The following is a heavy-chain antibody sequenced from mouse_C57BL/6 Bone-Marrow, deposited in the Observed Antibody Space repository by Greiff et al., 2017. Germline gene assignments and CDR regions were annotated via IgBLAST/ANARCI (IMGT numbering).Heavy chain of an antibody. D-gene: IGHD1-1*01. V-gene: IGHV5-6*02. Sequence: DVKLVESGGDLVKPGGSLKLSCAASGFTFSSYGMSWVRQTPDKRLEWVATISSGGSYTHYPDSVKGRFTISRDNAKNTLYLQMSSLKSEDTAMYYCARLYYGSSLAWFAYWGQGTLVAVSA. J-gene: IGHJ3*01. CDR1: GFTFSSYG. CDR2: ISSGGSYT. CDR3: ARLYYGSSLAWFAY.